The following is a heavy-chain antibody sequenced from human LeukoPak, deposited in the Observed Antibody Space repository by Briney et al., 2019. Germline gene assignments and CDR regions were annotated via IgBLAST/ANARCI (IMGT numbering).Heavy chain of an antibody. J-gene: IGHJ6*03. CDR1: GDSFSSSSYY. V-gene: IGHV4-39*01. CDR3: ARHLDITIFAVVTAPYMDV. D-gene: IGHD3-3*01. Sequence: SETLSLTCTVSGDSFSSSSYYWGWIRQPPGKGLEWIGDVYYSGSTYYNPSLKSRVTISLDTSNNQFSLKLNSVTAADTAVYYCARHLDITIFAVVTAPYMDVWGKGTTVTVSS. CDR2: VYYSGST.